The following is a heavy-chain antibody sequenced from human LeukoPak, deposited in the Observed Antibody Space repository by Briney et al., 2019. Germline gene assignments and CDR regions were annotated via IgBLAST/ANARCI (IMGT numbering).Heavy chain of an antibody. V-gene: IGHV4-38-2*02. J-gene: IGHJ2*01. D-gene: IGHD2-15*01. CDR1: GGSISSGYY. CDR3: AREGLGSGRGGDFDL. Sequence: SETLSLTCTVSGGSISSGYYWGWIRQPPGKGLEWIGSIHHSGSTYYNPSLKSRVTISIDTSKNQFSLKLNSVTAADTAVYYCAREGLGSGRGGDFDLWGRGTLVTVSS. CDR2: IHHSGST.